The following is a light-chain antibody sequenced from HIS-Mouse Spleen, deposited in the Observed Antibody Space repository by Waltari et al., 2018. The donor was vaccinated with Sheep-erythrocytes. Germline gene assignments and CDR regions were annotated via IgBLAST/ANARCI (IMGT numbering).Light chain of an antibody. J-gene: IGKJ4*01. CDR1: PSVLYSSNNKNY. V-gene: IGKV4-1*01. CDR2: WAS. Sequence: DIVMTQSSDSLSVSRGESATVNSRFSPSVLYSSNNKNYLAWYQQKPGQPPKLLIYWASTRESGVPDRFSGSGSGTDFTLTISSLQPEDFATYYCQQSYSTPPLTFGGGTKVEIK. CDR3: QQSYSTPPLT.